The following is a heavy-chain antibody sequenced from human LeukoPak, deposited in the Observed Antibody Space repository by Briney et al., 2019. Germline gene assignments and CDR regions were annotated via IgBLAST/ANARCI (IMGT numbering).Heavy chain of an antibody. J-gene: IGHJ4*02. CDR2: ISSSSSYI. D-gene: IGHD3-16*01. V-gene: IGHV3-21*01. CDR1: GFTVSSYS. Sequence: PGGSLRLSCAASGFTVSSYSMNWVRQAPGKGLEWVSSISSSSSYIYYADSVKGRFTISRDNAKNSLYLQMNSLRAEDTAVYYCARDSEGDYYFDYWGQGTLVTVSS. CDR3: ARDSEGDYYFDY.